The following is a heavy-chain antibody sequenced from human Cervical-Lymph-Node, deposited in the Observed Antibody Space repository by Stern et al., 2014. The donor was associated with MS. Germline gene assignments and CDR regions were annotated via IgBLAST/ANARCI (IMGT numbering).Heavy chain of an antibody. Sequence: QVQLQQSGAEVKKPGASVKVSCKVSGFTLTELSMHWVRQAPGKGLEWMGGFVPEDGEPIYAQKFQGRVTMTEDTSKNTAYMELSSLRSEDTAVYYCATDRDDFRCGYFAPTKGYGLDVWGQGTTVTVTS. CDR3: ATDRDDFRCGYFAPTKGYGLDV. CDR2: FVPEDGEP. CDR1: GFTLTELS. J-gene: IGHJ6*02. V-gene: IGHV1-24*01. D-gene: IGHD3-3*01.